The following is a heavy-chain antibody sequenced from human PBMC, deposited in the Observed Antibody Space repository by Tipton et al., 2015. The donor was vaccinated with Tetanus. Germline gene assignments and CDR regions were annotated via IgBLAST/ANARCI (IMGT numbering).Heavy chain of an antibody. D-gene: IGHD3-22*01. V-gene: IGHV4-39*01. CDR1: GGSISSSSYY. J-gene: IGHJ4*02. CDR2: IYYSGST. Sequence: TLSLTCTVSGGSISSSSYYWGWIRQPPGKGLERIGSIYYSGSTYYNPSLKSRVTISVDTSKNQFSLKLSSVTAADTAVYYCARHRVGNYYDSSGYYRSDYFDYWGQGTLVTVSS. CDR3: ARHRVGNYYDSSGYYRSDYFDY.